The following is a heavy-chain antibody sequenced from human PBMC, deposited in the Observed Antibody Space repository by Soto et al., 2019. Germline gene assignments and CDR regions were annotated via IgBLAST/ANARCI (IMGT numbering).Heavy chain of an antibody. CDR2: INHSGST. CDR1: GGSFSGYY. CDR3: ARGGLGWELPTGGYYYYGMDV. V-gene: IGHV4-34*01. J-gene: IGHJ6*02. Sequence: SETLSLTCAVYGGSFSGYYWSWIRQPPGKGLEWIGEINHSGSTNYNPSLKSRVTISVDTSKNQFSLKLSSVTAADTAVYYCARGGLGWELPTGGYYYYGMDVWGQGTTVTVSS. D-gene: IGHD1-26*01.